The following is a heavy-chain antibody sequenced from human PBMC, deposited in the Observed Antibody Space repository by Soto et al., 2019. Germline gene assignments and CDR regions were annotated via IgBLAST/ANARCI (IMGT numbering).Heavy chain of an antibody. CDR2: IKSKTDGGTT. Sequence: GGSLRLSCAASGFTFSNAWMSWVRQAPGKGLEWVGRIKSKTDGGTTDYAAPVKGRFTISRDDSKNTLYLQMNSLKTEDTAVYYCTTSGLSVDFLFFDIWGQGTMVTVSS. D-gene: IGHD3-16*02. CDR1: GFTFSNAW. V-gene: IGHV3-15*01. CDR3: TTSGLSVDFLFFDI. J-gene: IGHJ3*02.